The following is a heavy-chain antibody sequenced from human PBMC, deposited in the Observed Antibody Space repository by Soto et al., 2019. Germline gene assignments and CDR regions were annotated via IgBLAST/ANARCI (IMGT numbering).Heavy chain of an antibody. D-gene: IGHD6-13*01. CDR3: TTPLLSSSGYRHDAFDI. CDR1: GFTFSGSA. Sequence: EVQLVESGGGLVQPGGSLKLSCAASGFTFSGSAMHSVRQASGKGLEWVGRIISKANIYATAYAASVKGRFTISRDDTQNTAYPHIISLNTADTAVSYCTTPLLSSSGYRHDAFDICGSGTMVVVSS. V-gene: IGHV3-73*02. J-gene: IGHJ3*02. CDR2: IISKANIYAT.